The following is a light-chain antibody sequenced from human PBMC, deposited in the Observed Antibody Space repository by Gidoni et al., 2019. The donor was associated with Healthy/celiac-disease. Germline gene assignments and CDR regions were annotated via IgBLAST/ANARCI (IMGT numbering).Light chain of an antibody. J-gene: IGKJ1*01. CDR2: WAS. CDR3: QQYYSTPP. CDR1: QSVLYSSNNKHY. V-gene: IGKV4-1*01. Sequence: DIVMTQSPDSLAVSLGERATINCKSSQSVLYSSNNKHYLAWYQQKPGQPPKLLIYWASTRESGVPDRFSGSGSGTDFTLTISSLQAEDVAVYYCQQYYSTPPFGQGTKVEIK.